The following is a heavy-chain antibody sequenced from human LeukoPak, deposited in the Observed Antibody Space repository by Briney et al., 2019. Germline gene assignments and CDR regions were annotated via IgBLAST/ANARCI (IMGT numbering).Heavy chain of an antibody. CDR1: GYSFTSYW. V-gene: IGHV5-51*01. CDR3: ARVSGRYYDFWSGYYPFY. J-gene: IGHJ4*02. CDR2: IYPGDSDT. Sequence: GESLKISCKGSGYSFTSYWIGWVRQMPGKGLEWMGIIYPGDSDTRYSPSFQGQVTISADKSISTAYLQWSSPKASDTAMYYCARVSGRYYDFWSGYYPFYWGQGTLVTVSS. D-gene: IGHD3-3*01.